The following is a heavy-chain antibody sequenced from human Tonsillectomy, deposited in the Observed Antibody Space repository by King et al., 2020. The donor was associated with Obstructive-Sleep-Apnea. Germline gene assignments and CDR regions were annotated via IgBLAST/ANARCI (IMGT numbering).Heavy chain of an antibody. J-gene: IGHJ4*02. CDR1: GFTFSSYA. CDR3: AKDRSGTYLTRGGDY. D-gene: IGHD1-26*01. Sequence: VQLVESGGGLVQPGGSLRLSCAASGFTFSSYAMNWVRQAPGRGLEWVSTISGNGSITYYADSVKGRFTISRNSSKYTLYLQMSSLRVEDTAVYYCAKDRSGTYLTRGGDYWGQGTLVTVSS. CDR2: ISGNGSIT. V-gene: IGHV3-23*04.